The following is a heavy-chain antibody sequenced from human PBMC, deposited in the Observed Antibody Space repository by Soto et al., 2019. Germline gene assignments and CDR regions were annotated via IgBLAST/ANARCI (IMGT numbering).Heavy chain of an antibody. CDR1: GFTFDDYA. J-gene: IGHJ6*02. CDR3: AKEFGQLRFLEWPNRSYYYYGMDV. Sequence: EVQLVESGGGLVQPGRSLRLSCAASGFTFDDYAMHWVRQAPGKGLEWVSGISWNRGSIGYADSVKGRFTISRDNAKNSLYLQMNSLRAEDTALYYCAKEFGQLRFLEWPNRSYYYYGMDVWGQGTTVTVSS. V-gene: IGHV3-9*01. CDR2: ISWNRGSI. D-gene: IGHD3-3*01.